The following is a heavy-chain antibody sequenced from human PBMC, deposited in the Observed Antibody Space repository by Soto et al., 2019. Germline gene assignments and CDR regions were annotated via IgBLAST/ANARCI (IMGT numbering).Heavy chain of an antibody. CDR2: INPNSGGT. CDR3: ARDGSAAGAYYYYGMDV. CDR1: GYTFTGFY. Sequence: ASVKVSCKASGYTFTGFYMHWVRQAPGQGLEWMGWINPNSGGTNYAQKFQGWVTMTRDTSISTAYMELSRLRSDDTAVYYCARDGSAAGAYYYYGMDVWGQGTTVTVSS. V-gene: IGHV1-2*04. D-gene: IGHD6-13*01. J-gene: IGHJ6*02.